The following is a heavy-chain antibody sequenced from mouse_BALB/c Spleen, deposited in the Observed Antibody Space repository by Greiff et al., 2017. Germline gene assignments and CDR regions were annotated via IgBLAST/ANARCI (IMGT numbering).Heavy chain of an antibody. CDR2: ICAGGST. Sequence: VQGVESGPGLVAPSQSLSITCTVSGFSLTSYGVHWVRQPPGQGLEWLGVICAGGSTNYNSALMSRLSISKDNSKSQVFLKMNSLQTDDTAMYYCARESYYGSSSWFAYWGQGTLVTVSA. CDR3: ARESYYGSSSWFAY. D-gene: IGHD1-1*01. CDR1: GFSLTSYG. V-gene: IGHV2-9*02. J-gene: IGHJ3*01.